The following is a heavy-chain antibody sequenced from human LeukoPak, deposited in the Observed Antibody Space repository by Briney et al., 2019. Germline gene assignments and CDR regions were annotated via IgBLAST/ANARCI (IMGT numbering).Heavy chain of an antibody. J-gene: IGHJ5*02. CDR2: INHSGST. CDR1: GGSFSGYY. V-gene: IGHV4-34*01. Sequence: SETLSLTCAVYGGSFSGYYWSWIRQPPGKGLEWIGEINHSGSTNYNPSLKSRDTISVDTSKNQFSLKLSSVTAADTAVYYCARDLVRAQGWFDPWGQGTLVTVSS. D-gene: IGHD3-10*01. CDR3: ARDLVRAQGWFDP.